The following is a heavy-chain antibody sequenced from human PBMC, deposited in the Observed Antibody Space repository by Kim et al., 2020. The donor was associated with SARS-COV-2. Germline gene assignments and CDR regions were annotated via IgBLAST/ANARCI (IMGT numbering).Heavy chain of an antibody. V-gene: IGHV7-4-1*02. CDR3: ARGRRRAAAGKGHFHS. CDR1: GYTFTSFA. Sequence: ASVKVSCKASGYTFTSFAMNWVRQAPGQGLEWLGWIITNTGKPTYAQGFTGRLVFTLDTSVSTAYLQLSSLKSEDTAVYYCARGRRRAAAGKGHFHSWGQ. D-gene: IGHD6-13*01. CDR2: IITNTGKP. J-gene: IGHJ4*02.